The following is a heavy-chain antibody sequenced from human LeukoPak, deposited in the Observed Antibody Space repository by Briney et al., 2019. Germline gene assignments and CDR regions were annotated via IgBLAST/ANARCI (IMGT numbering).Heavy chain of an antibody. Sequence: PGGSLRLSCAASGFTFSNYNMHWVRQAPGKGLEWVAFLRHDGNNKYYADSVRGRFTISRDNSKNTLSLQMSSLRPDDTALYYCAQEGFYYDITGHFRHWGQGTLVSVSS. V-gene: IGHV3-30*02. CDR2: LRHDGNNK. D-gene: IGHD3-22*01. J-gene: IGHJ1*01. CDR1: GFTFSNYN. CDR3: AQEGFYYDITGHFRH.